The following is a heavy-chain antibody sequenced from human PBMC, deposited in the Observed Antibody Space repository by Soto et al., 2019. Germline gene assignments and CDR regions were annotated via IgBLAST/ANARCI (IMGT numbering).Heavy chain of an antibody. V-gene: IGHV1-2*04. CDR3: ASDSVVVPARTGYSSGWEGGGAFDI. CDR2: INPNSGGT. D-gene: IGHD6-19*01. J-gene: IGHJ3*02. Sequence: QVQLVQSGAEVKKPGASVKVSCKASGYTFTGYYMHWVRQAPGQGLEWMGWINPNSGGTNYAQKLQGWVTMTRDTAISTAYMELSRLRSDDTAVYYCASDSVVVPARTGYSSGWEGGGAFDIWGQGTMVTVSS. CDR1: GYTFTGYY.